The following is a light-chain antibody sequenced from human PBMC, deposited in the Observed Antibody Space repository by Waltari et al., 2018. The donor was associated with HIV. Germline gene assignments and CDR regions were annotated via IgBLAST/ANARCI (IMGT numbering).Light chain of an antibody. CDR1: NIAATKS. V-gene: IGLV3-21*02. CDR2: DDS. CDR3: QAWDGRGNHVI. J-gene: IGLJ2*01. Sequence: SYVLTQPPSVSVAPGQTARITCGGNNIAATKSVHWYRLNPGQAPVVVIYDDSDRPSGIPERFSGSSSGNTATLTISGAEAGDEADYYCQAWDGRGNHVIFGGGTKLAVV.